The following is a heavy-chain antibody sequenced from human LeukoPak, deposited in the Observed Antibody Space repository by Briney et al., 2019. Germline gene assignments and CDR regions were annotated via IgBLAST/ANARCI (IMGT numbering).Heavy chain of an antibody. CDR2: IRYDGSNK. J-gene: IGHJ4*02. Sequence: GGSLRLSCAASGFTFSSYGMHWVRQAPGKGLEWVAFIRYDGSNKYYADSVKGRFTISRDNSKNTLYLQMNSLRAEDTAVYYCVLIVVVPAAVDYWGQGTLVTVSS. CDR1: GFTFSSYG. CDR3: VLIVVVPAAVDY. V-gene: IGHV3-30*02. D-gene: IGHD2-2*01.